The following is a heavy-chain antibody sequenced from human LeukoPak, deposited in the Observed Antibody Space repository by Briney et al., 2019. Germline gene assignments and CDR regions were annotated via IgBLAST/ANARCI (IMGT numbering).Heavy chain of an antibody. CDR1: GFTFSSYA. J-gene: IGHJ6*02. CDR2: ISSSSSYI. D-gene: IGHD2-2*02. V-gene: IGHV3-21*01. Sequence: GGSLRLSCAASGFTFSSYAMNWVRQAPGKGLEWVSSISSSSSYIYYADSVKGRFTISRDNAKNSLYLQMNSLRAEDTAVYYCARDLYCSSTSCYTSYYYYYGMDVWGQGTTVTVSS. CDR3: ARDLYCSSTSCYTSYYYYYGMDV.